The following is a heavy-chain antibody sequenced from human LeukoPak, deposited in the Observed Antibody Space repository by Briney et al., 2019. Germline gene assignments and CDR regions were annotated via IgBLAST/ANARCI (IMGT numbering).Heavy chain of an antibody. CDR3: ARDRHYDILTGYKYYYYGMDV. CDR2: ISAYNGNT. Sequence: GASVKDSCKSSGYTFTSYGISWVRQAPGQGLEGMGWISAYNGNTNYAQKLQGRVTMTTDTYTSTGYMELRTLRSDDKAVYYCARDRHYDILTGYKYYYYGMDVWGQGTTVTVSS. V-gene: IGHV1-18*01. D-gene: IGHD3-9*01. CDR1: GYTFTSYG. J-gene: IGHJ6*02.